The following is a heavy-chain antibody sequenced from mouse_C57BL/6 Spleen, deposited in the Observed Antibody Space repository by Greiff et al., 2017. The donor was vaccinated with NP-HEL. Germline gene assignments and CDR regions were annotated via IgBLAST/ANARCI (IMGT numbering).Heavy chain of an antibody. CDR1: GYTFTSYW. CDR2: IHPNSGST. V-gene: IGHV1-64*01. J-gene: IGHJ2*01. Sequence: QVQLQQPGAELVKPGASVKLSCTASGYTFTSYWMHWVKQRPGQGLEWIGMIHPNSGSTYYTEQLKSKATLTEDKSYSTSYMQLSSLTSEDSAFYYCAVVARCSFDYWGQGTTLTVSS. CDR3: AVVARCSFDY. D-gene: IGHD1-1*01.